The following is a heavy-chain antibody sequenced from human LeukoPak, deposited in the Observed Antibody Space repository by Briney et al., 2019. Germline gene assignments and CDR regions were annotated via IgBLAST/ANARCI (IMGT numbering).Heavy chain of an antibody. V-gene: IGHV3-30*04. Sequence: GRSLRLSCAASGFTFSSYAMHWVRQAPGKGLEWVAVISYDGSNKYYADSVKGRFTISRDNSKNTLYLQMNSLRAEDTAVYYCARDSAYSGYDHAFDIWGQGTMVTASS. D-gene: IGHD5-12*01. CDR3: ARDSAYSGYDHAFDI. J-gene: IGHJ3*02. CDR2: ISYDGSNK. CDR1: GFTFSSYA.